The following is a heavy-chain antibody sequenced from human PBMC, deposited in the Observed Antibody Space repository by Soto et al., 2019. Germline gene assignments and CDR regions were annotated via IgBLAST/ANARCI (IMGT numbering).Heavy chain of an antibody. J-gene: IGHJ5*01. D-gene: IGHD3-10*01. CDR1: GFTFDDYA. Sequence: GGSLRLSCAASGFTFDDYAMHWVRQAPGKGLEWLSGISWNSGSIRYADSVKGRFTISRDNAKNSLYLQMNSLRDEDTTLYYCAKDKFRGVLGWFGSRGQGTLVNVSS. CDR2: ISWNSGSI. CDR3: AKDKFRGVLGWFGS. V-gene: IGHV3-9*01.